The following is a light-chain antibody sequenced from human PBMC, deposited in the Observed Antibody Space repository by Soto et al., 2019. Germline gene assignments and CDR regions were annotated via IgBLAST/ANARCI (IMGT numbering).Light chain of an antibody. CDR3: MQATQFPLT. CDR2: LVS. J-gene: IGKJ4*01. CDR1: QSLLHVNGYTY. V-gene: IGKV2-28*01. Sequence: DIVMTQSPLSLPVTPGEPASISCRSSQSLLHVNGYTYLDWYLQKPGQSPQLLMYLVSIRASGVPDRFSGSGAGTDFTLKISRVEAEDVGVYYCMQATQFPLTFGGGTKVDIK.